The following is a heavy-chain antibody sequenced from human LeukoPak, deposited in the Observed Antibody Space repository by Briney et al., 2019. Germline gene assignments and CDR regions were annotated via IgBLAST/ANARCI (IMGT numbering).Heavy chain of an antibody. D-gene: IGHD6-6*01. CDR1: GFTFSSYE. CDR2: ISSGSSSI. J-gene: IGHJ4*02. CDR3: ARGGIAARFAY. V-gene: IGHV3-48*03. Sequence: GGSLRLSCAASGFTFSSYEMNWVRQAPGKGLEWVSYISSGSSSIFYADSVKGRFTISRDNAKNSLYLQMNSLRVEDTAVYCCARGGIAARFAYWGQGTLVTVSS.